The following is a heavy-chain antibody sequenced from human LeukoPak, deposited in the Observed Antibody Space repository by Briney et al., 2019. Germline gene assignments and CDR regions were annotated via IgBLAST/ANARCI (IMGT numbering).Heavy chain of an antibody. CDR1: GFIFSNHG. CDR3: ARRGPYFDY. CDR2: ISSTSSDI. V-gene: IGHV3-21*05. D-gene: IGHD3-10*01. Sequence: GGSLRLPCTASGFIFSNHGMNWVRQAPGKGLEWISYISSTSSDIYYLDSVKGRFTISRDNAKNSLYLQMNSLRAEDTSIYYCARRGPYFDYWGQGILVTVSS. J-gene: IGHJ4*02.